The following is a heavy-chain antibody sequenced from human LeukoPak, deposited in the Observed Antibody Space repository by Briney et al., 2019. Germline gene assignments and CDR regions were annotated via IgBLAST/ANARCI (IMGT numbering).Heavy chain of an antibody. Sequence: TGGSLRLPCAASGFTFSSYSMNWVRQAPGKGLEWVSSISSSSSYIYYADSVKGRFTISRDNAKNSLYLQMNSLRAEDTAVYYCARDFHPRSGWYVFDYWGQGTLVTVSS. CDR3: ARDFHPRSGWYVFDY. J-gene: IGHJ4*02. V-gene: IGHV3-21*01. D-gene: IGHD6-19*01. CDR2: ISSSSSYI. CDR1: GFTFSSYS.